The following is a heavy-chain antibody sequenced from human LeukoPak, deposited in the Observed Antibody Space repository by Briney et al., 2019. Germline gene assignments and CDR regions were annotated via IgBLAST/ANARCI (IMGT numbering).Heavy chain of an antibody. CDR2: INWNGGSS. CDR1: GFNCGDYG. D-gene: IGHD3-16*01. V-gene: IGHV3-20*04. Sequence: GGSLRLSCAGSGFNCGDYGMSWVRQTPGKGLEWVSGINWNGGSSGSADSVKGRFTISRDNAKNSLHLQMNSLRGDDTPFYYCARAFSVPLMPGLGAFDLWGQGTLVTVSS. CDR3: ARAFSVPLMPGLGAFDL. J-gene: IGHJ3*01.